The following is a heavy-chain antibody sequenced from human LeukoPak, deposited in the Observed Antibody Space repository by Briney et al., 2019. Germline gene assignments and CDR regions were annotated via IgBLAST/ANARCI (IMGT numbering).Heavy chain of an antibody. CDR3: ARGYSGSYGRFDY. V-gene: IGHV4-59*01. CDR1: GGSISSYY. D-gene: IGHD1-26*01. J-gene: IGHJ4*02. CDR2: THYSGST. Sequence: SETLSLTCTVSGGSISSYYWSWIRQPPGKGLEWIGYTHYSGSTSYNPSLKSRVTISVDTSKNQFPLKLTSVTAADTAVYYCARGYSGSYGRFDYWGQGTLVTVSS.